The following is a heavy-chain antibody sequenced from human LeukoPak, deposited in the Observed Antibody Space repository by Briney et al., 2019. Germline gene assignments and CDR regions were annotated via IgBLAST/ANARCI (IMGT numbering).Heavy chain of an antibody. CDR2: INPNSGGT. V-gene: IGHV1-2*04. CDR3: ARGSDYVWGSYRYAPFDY. Sequence: ASVKVSCKASGYTFTGYYMHWVRQAPGQGLEWMGWINPNSGGTNYAQKFQGWVTMTRDTSISTAYMELSRLRSDDTAVYYCARGSDYVWGSYRYAPFDYWGQGTLVTVSP. D-gene: IGHD3-16*02. CDR1: GYTFTGYY. J-gene: IGHJ4*02.